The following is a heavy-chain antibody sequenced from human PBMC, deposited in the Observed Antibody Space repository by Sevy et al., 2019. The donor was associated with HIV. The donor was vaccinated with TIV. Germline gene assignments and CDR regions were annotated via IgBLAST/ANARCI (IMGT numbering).Heavy chain of an antibody. V-gene: IGHV1-18*01. CDR1: GYTFTSYG. CDR2: ISAYNGNT. J-gene: IGHJ6*02. CDR3: ARARRWYRENPGYYYYGIDV. Sequence: ASVKVSCKASGYTFTSYGISWVRQAPAQGLEWMGWISAYNGNTNYAQKLQGRVTMTTDTSTSTAYMELRSLRSDDTAVYYCARARRWYRENPGYYYYGIDVWGQGTTVTVSS. D-gene: IGHD6-13*01.